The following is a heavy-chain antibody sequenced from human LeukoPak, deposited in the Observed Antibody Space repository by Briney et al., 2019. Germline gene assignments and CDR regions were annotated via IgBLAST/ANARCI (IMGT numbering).Heavy chain of an antibody. D-gene: IGHD6-19*01. CDR2: INPNSGGT. CDR1: GYIFNGYY. J-gene: IGHJ5*02. Sequence: VASVKVYCKASGYIFNGYYIHWVRQAPGQGLEWMGWINPNSGGTNYAQKFQGRVTMTRDTSISTAYMEMSRLRYDDTAVYYCARGNSGWYNWFDPWGQGTLVTVSS. V-gene: IGHV1-2*02. CDR3: ARGNSGWYNWFDP.